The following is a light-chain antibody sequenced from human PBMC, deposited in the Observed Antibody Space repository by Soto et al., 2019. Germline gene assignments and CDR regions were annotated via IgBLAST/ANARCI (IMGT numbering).Light chain of an antibody. CDR3: QQYDSSPPIT. Sequence: EIVLTQSPGTLSLSPGERATLSCRASQSVSSSYLAWYQQKPGQAPRLLIYGASSRATGIPDRFSGSGSGTNFTLTISRLEPEDFAVNYCQQYDSSPPITFGQGTRLEIK. V-gene: IGKV3-20*01. J-gene: IGKJ5*01. CDR2: GAS. CDR1: QSVSSSY.